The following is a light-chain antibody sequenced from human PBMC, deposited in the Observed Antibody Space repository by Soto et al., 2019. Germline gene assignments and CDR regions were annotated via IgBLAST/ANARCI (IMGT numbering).Light chain of an antibody. V-gene: IGKV3-20*01. CDR2: GAS. J-gene: IGKJ1*01. CDR3: QQYGSSRT. CDR1: QSVSSNY. Sequence: EIVLTQPPGTLSLSPGERAALSCRASQSVSSNYLAWYQQKPGQAPRLLISGASSRATGIPDRFSGSGSGTDFTLTISRLEPEDFAVYYCQQYGSSRTFGQGTKGDIK.